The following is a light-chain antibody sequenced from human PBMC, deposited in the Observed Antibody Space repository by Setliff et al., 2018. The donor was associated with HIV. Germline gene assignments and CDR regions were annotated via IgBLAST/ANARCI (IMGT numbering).Light chain of an antibody. V-gene: IGLV1-51*01. J-gene: IGLJ2*01. Sequence: SVLTQPPSVSAAPGQKVTISCSGSRSNIGNNYISWYQQLPGTAPKLLIFDNSKRPSGIPDRFSGSKSGTSATLGITGLQTGDEADYYCGTWDSSLSTVVFGGGTKVTVL. CDR1: RSNIGNNY. CDR3: GTWDSSLSTVV. CDR2: DNS.